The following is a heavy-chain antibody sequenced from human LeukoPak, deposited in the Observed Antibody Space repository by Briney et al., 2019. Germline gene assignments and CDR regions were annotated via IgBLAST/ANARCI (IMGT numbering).Heavy chain of an antibody. CDR2: ISSISTYI. Sequence: GGSLRLSCEGSEFSFSSYWMSWVRQAPGKGLEWVSSISSISTYIYYADSVKGRFTISRDNAKNSLYLQMNSLRAEDTAVYYCARGPGGYSYGSSHYWGQGTLVTVSS. D-gene: IGHD5-18*01. CDR3: ARGPGGYSYGSSHY. V-gene: IGHV3-21*01. CDR1: EFSFSSYW. J-gene: IGHJ4*02.